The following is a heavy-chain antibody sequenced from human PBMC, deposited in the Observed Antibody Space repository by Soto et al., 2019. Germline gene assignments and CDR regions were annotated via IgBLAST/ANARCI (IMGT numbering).Heavy chain of an antibody. Sequence: QVQLQESGPGLVKPSGTVSLTCAVSGASISDNNWWSWVRQPPGKGLEWIAEVVHRGTTNYNPSLRSRVTVWMYRINTQISLPLSSVSAADSALYSCARHVGVPGTRGFDFWGQASLVTVSS. D-gene: IGHD6-19*01. V-gene: IGHV4-4*02. CDR2: VVHRGTT. CDR1: GASISDNNW. J-gene: IGHJ4*02. CDR3: ARHVGVPGTRGFDF.